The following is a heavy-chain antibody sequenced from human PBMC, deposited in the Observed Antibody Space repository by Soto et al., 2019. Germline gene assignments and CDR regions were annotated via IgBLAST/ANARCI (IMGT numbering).Heavy chain of an antibody. J-gene: IGHJ6*02. V-gene: IGHV3-13*01. CDR1: GFTFSSYD. D-gene: IGHD5-18*01. CDR2: IGTAGDT. CDR3: ARDRYSYGYYYYYGMDV. Sequence: GGSLRLSCAASGFTFSSYDMHWVRQATGKGLEWVSAIGTAGDTYYPGSVKGRFTISRENAKNSLYLQMNSLRAEDTAVYYCARDRYSYGYYYYYGMDVWGQGTTVTVSS.